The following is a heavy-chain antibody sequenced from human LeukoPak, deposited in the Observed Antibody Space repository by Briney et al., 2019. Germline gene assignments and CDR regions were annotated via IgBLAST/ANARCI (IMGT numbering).Heavy chain of an antibody. CDR3: ARDVAAAAGTWDY. CDR2: ISSSSSYI. Sequence: PGGSLRLSCAASGFTFSSYSMTWVRQAPGKGLEWVSSISSSSSYIYYADSVKGRFTISRDNAKNSLYLQMNSLRAEDTAVYYCARDVAAAAGTWDYWGQGTLVTVSS. J-gene: IGHJ4*02. V-gene: IGHV3-21*01. CDR1: GFTFSSYS. D-gene: IGHD6-13*01.